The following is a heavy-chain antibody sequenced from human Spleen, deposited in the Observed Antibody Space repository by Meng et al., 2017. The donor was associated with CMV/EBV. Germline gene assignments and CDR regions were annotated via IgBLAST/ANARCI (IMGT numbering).Heavy chain of an antibody. CDR1: GFTFSTYT. J-gene: IGHJ6*02. D-gene: IGHD2/OR15-2a*01. CDR2: ITWNSGTI. V-gene: IGHV3-9*01. CDR3: AKGSDFRSHYYYGMDV. Sequence: SLKISCATSGFTFSTYTMHWVRQAPGKGLEWVSGITWNSGTIVYADSVKGRFTISRDNAKSSLFLQMNSLRAEDTALYYCAKGSDFRSHYYYGMDVWGQGTTVTVSS.